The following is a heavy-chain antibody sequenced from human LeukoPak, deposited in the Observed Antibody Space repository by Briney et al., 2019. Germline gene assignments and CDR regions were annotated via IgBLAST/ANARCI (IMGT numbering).Heavy chain of an antibody. V-gene: IGHV5-51*01. D-gene: IGHD2-2*01. CDR3: ARHLYCRSTSCSGFDY. J-gene: IGHJ4*02. Sequence: GESLKISCKGSGYSFTSYWIGWVRQMPGKGLEWMGIIYPGDYDTRYSPSFQGQVTISADKSISTAYLQWSSLKASDTAMYYCARHLYCRSTSCSGFDYWGQGTLVTVSS. CDR1: GYSFTSYW. CDR2: IYPGDYDT.